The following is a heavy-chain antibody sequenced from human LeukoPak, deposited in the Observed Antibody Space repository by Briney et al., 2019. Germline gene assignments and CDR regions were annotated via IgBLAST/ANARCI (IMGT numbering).Heavy chain of an antibody. J-gene: IGHJ3*02. V-gene: IGHV4-59*13. CDR3: ASGYCGGDCPYHAFDI. CDR2: IYYGRTT. Sequence: SGTLSLTCTVSGGSISSYYWSWIRQPPGRGLEGIGYIYYGRTTNYNPSLKSRVAISVDKSKNQFSLKLSSVTAADMAVYYCASGYCGGDCPYHAFDIWGQGTMVTVSS. D-gene: IGHD2-21*02. CDR1: GGSISSYY.